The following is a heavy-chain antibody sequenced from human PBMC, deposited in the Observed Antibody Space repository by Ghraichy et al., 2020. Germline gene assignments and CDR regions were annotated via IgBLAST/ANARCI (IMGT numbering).Heavy chain of an antibody. CDR1: GFTFTNYA. V-gene: IGHV3-23*01. Sequence: GGSLRLSCAASGFTFTNYAMSWDRQAPGKGLEWVSSISGSGIGTYYADSVKGRFTISRDNSKNTVSLQMNSLKAEDTAVYYCAKTRKNGYNSVNNWGQGTLVTVSS. J-gene: IGHJ4*02. CDR2: ISGSGIGT. CDR3: AKTRKNGYNSVNN. D-gene: IGHD5-24*01.